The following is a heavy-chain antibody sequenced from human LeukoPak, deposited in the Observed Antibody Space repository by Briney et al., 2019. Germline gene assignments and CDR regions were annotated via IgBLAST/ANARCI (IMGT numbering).Heavy chain of an antibody. CDR3: ARARPYYYGSGNSYYFDY. CDR1: GYTFTSYG. CDR2: ISAYNGNT. V-gene: IGHV1-18*01. J-gene: IGHJ4*02. D-gene: IGHD3-10*01. Sequence: ASVKVSCKASGYTFTSYGISWVRQAPGQGLEWMGWISAYNGNTNYAQKLQGRVTMTTDTSTSTAYMELRSLRSDDTAVYYCARARPYYYGSGNSYYFDYWGQGTLVTVSS.